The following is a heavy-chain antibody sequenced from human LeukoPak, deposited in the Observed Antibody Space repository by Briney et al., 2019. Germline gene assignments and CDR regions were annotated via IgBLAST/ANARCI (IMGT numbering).Heavy chain of an antibody. CDR1: GYTFTSYY. J-gene: IGHJ3*02. Sequence: ASVKVSCKASGYTFTSYYMHWVRQAPGQGLEWMGIINSSGGSTSYAQKFQGGVTMTRDTSTSTVYMELSSLRSEDTAVYYCAMARLGRDAFDIWGQGTMVTVSS. CDR2: INSSGGST. V-gene: IGHV1-46*01. D-gene: IGHD3-10*01. CDR3: AMARLGRDAFDI.